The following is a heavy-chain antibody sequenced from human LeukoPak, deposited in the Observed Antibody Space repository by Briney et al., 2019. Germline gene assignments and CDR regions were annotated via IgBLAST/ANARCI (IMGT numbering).Heavy chain of an antibody. CDR2: IYASGST. D-gene: IGHD2/OR15-2a*01. CDR1: GGSISNYY. CDR3: ARDFYGDDGHHPFDY. J-gene: IGHJ4*02. Sequence: SETLSLTCSVSGGSISNYYWNWLRQPAGKGLEWIGRIYASGSTNYNPPLESRVTISMDKSKNHFSLNLKSVTAADTAFYYCARDFYGDDGHHPFDYWGQGIQVTVSS. V-gene: IGHV4-4*07.